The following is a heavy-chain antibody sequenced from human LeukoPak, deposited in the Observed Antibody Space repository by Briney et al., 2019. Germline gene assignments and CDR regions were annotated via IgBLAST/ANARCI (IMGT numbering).Heavy chain of an antibody. V-gene: IGHV4-4*09. D-gene: IGHD4-23*01. Sequence: SETLSLTCTVSGGSISSYHWSWIRQPPGKGLEWIGYIYHSGSTDYNPSLKSRVTISVDTSKSQFSLKLTSVTAADTAVYYCATLTTVVTAYYFDYWGQGTLVTVSS. CDR3: ATLTTVVTAYYFDY. CDR1: GGSISSYH. CDR2: IYHSGST. J-gene: IGHJ4*02.